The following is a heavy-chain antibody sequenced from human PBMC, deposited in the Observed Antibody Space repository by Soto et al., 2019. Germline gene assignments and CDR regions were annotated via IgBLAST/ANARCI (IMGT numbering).Heavy chain of an antibody. D-gene: IGHD3-22*01. J-gene: IGHJ4*02. V-gene: IGHV1-18*01. Sequence: ASVKVSCKASGSTFTSSAVQWVRQARGQRLECVGWISAHNGDTHYSQKFQGRVTLTTDTSTNTGYMELRSLTSDDTAVYFCATEPIYYNDGSGYYPLGHWGQGTLVTVSS. CDR1: GSTFTSSA. CDR3: ATEPIYYNDGSGYYPLGH. CDR2: ISAHNGDT.